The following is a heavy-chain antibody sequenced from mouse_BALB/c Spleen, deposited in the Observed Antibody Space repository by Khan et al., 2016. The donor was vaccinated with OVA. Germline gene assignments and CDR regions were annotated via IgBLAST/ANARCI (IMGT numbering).Heavy chain of an antibody. D-gene: IGHD2-14*01. V-gene: IGHV9-3-1*01. J-gene: IGHJ4*01. CDR2: INTYTGEP. Sequence: QIQLVQSGPELKKPGETVQISCKASGFTFTNYGMNWVKQAPGKGLKWMGWINTYTGEPAFADDFKGLFAFSLKTSVSTAYLQINSLKNEDTATYFCARVGYNGTMDCWGQGTSVTVSS. CDR1: GFTFTNYG. CDR3: ARVGYNGTMDC.